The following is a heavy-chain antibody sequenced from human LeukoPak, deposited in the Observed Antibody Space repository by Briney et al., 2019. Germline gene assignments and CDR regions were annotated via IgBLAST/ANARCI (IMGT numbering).Heavy chain of an antibody. V-gene: IGHV4-34*01. Sequence: PSETLSPTCAVYGGSFSGYYWSWIRQPPGKGLEWIGEINHSGSTNYNPSLKSRVTISLDTSKNQFSLKLSSVTAADTAVCYCARGFGELLLSHWGQGTLVTVSS. D-gene: IGHD3-10*01. CDR1: GGSFSGYY. CDR3: ARGFGELLLSH. CDR2: INHSGST. J-gene: IGHJ4*02.